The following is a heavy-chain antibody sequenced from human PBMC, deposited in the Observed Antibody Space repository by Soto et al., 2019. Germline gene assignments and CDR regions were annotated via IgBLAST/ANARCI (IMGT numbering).Heavy chain of an antibody. CDR1: GFTFSSYW. Sequence: GGSLRLSCAASGFTFSSYWMHWVRQAPGKGLVWVSRINSDGSSTSYADSVKGRFTISRDNAKNTLYLQMNSLRAEDTAVYYCAREMTTVNDYYYYYYMDVWGKGTTVTVSS. J-gene: IGHJ6*03. CDR2: INSDGSST. D-gene: IGHD4-4*01. V-gene: IGHV3-74*01. CDR3: AREMTTVNDYYYYYYMDV.